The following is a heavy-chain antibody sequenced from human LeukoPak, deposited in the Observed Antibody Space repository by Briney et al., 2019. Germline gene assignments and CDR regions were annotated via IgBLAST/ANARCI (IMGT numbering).Heavy chain of an antibody. J-gene: IGHJ5*02. CDR2: INHSGST. D-gene: IGHD6-13*01. V-gene: IGHV4-39*07. Sequence: PSETLSLTCTVSGGSISSSSYYWSWIRQPPGKGLEWIGEINHSGSTNYNPSLKGRVTISVDTSKNQFSLKLSSVTAADTAVYYCARGRVGQQQLVRLRWFDPWGQGTLVTVSS. CDR3: ARGRVGQQQLVRLRWFDP. CDR1: GGSISSSSYY.